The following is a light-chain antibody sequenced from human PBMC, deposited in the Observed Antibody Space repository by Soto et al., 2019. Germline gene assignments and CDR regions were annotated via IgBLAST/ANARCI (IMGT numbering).Light chain of an antibody. CDR3: QQYGHSRWT. V-gene: IGKV3-20*01. Sequence: IGLTQSPGTLSLSQGERATLSCRASQSVGRSYLAWYQQKPGQAPRLLISGISKRATGIPDRFSGGGSGTDFTLTISRLEPEDYAVYYCQQYGHSRWTFCQGTMV. CDR2: GIS. J-gene: IGKJ1*01. CDR1: QSVGRSY.